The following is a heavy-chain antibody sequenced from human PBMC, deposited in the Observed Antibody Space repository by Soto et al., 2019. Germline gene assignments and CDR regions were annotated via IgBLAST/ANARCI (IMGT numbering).Heavy chain of an antibody. V-gene: IGHV1-46*01. Sequence: EASVKVSCKASGYSLTSYYMHWVRQAPGQGLAWMGIINPSGGSTSYAQNYQDRITMTRDTSTTTVYMELSSLRSEDTAVYFCARGDYDVLTGHYPLDYWGQGTLVTVSS. CDR3: ARGDYDVLTGHYPLDY. CDR2: INPSGGST. D-gene: IGHD3-9*01. CDR1: GYSLTSYY. J-gene: IGHJ4*02.